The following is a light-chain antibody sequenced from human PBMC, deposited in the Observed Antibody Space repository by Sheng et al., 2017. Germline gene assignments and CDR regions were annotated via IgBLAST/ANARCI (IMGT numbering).Light chain of an antibody. Sequence: QSALTQPASVSGSPGQSVNISCTGSSSDVGTYRLVSWYQQHPGKAPRFLIYEVTKRPSGVSDRFSGSKSGNTASLTISGLQAEDEADYYCCSYAGSTHFVVFGGGTMLTVL. CDR2: EVT. CDR3: CSYAGSTHFVV. J-gene: IGLJ3*02. V-gene: IGLV2-23*02. CDR1: SSDVGTYRL.